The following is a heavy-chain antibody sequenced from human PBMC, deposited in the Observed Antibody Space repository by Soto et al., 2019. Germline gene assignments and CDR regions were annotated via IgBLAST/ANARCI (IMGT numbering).Heavy chain of an antibody. D-gene: IGHD2-21*01. Sequence: QVQLLESGGGLVKPGGSLRLSCAASGFTFSDYYMSWIRQAPGKGLECVAYISVSSTYANYGDSEEGRFTISRDNAENSLFLQMTSLRADDTAVYYCARGVRYYSSEKPANFDYWGQGALVTVSS. J-gene: IGHJ4*02. V-gene: IGHV3-11*05. CDR2: ISVSSTYA. CDR3: ARGVRYYSSEKPANFDY. CDR1: GFTFSDYY.